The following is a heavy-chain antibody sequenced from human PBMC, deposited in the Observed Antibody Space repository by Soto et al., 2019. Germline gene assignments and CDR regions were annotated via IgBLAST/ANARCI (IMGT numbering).Heavy chain of an antibody. CDR3: ARELVVLMVYARVNYYYGMDV. V-gene: IGHV4-4*07. CDR1: GGSISSYY. J-gene: IGHJ6*02. CDR2: IYTSGST. D-gene: IGHD2-8*01. Sequence: SEPLSLTCTVSGGSISSYYWSWIRQPAGKGLEWIGRIYTSGSTNYNPSLKSRVTMSVDTSKNQFSLKLSSVTAADTAVYYCARELVVLMVYARVNYYYGMDVWGQGTTVTVSS.